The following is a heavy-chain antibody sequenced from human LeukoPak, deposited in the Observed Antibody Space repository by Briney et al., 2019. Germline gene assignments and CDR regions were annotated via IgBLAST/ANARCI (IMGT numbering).Heavy chain of an antibody. J-gene: IGHJ4*02. V-gene: IGHV3-23*01. D-gene: IGHD2-2*01. CDR3: ARVGYCSSTSCPRFDY. Sequence: GGSLRLSCAASGFTFSSYAMSWVRQAPGKGLEWVSAISGSGGSTYYADSVKGRFTVSRDNSKNTLYLQMNSLRAEDTAVYYCARVGYCSSTSCPRFDYWGQGTLVTVSS. CDR2: ISGSGGST. CDR1: GFTFSSYA.